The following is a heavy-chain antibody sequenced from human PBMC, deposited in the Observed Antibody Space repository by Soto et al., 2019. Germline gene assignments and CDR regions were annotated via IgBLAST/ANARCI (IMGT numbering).Heavy chain of an antibody. V-gene: IGHV3-23*01. J-gene: IGHJ4*02. CDR2: VSGSGSST. CDR1: GFTFSTYA. CDR3: AKCMGSITCRIFDY. Sequence: GGSLRLSCAASGFTFSTYAMSWVRQAPGEGLEWVSGVSGSGSSTYYPDSVEGRFTISRDNSKNTLYLQMNSLRAEDTAVYYCAKCMGSITCRIFDYWGQGTLVTVSS. D-gene: IGHD1-20*01.